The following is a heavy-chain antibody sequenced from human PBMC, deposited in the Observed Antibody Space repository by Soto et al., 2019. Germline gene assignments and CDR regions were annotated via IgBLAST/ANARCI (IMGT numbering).Heavy chain of an antibody. D-gene: IGHD2-2*01. J-gene: IGHJ6*02. V-gene: IGHV1-69*01. CDR2: ILPISGTA. Sequence: VQLVQSGAEVQKPGSSVKVSCKAHGGTFTGYAMSWVRPAPGHGLEWMGGILPISGTANYAQKFQARVTITAAESTTTAFMGLSSLRSEDTAVYYCACVTLGIVVVPAATRGMDGRGQGTTVTVS. CDR1: GGTFTGYA. CDR3: ACVTLGIVVVPAATRGMDG.